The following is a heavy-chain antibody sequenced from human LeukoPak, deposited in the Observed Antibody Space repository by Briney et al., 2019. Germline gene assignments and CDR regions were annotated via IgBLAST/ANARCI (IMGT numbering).Heavy chain of an antibody. Sequence: GGSLRLSCAASGFTLSGYNMNWVRQAPGKGLEWVSYITSTSNTIYYADSVKGRFTISRDNAKNSLYLQMSNLRAEDTAVYFCARGGGLDVWGQGATVTVSS. CDR2: ITSTSNTI. D-gene: IGHD3-16*01. CDR3: ARGGGLDV. V-gene: IGHV3-48*04. CDR1: GFTLSGYN. J-gene: IGHJ6*02.